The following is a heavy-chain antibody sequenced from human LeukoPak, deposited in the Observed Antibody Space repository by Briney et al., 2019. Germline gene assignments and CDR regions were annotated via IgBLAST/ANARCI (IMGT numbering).Heavy chain of an antibody. D-gene: IGHD3-10*01. Sequence: GSSVKVSCKASGGTFISYAISWVRQAPGQGLEWMGGIIPIFGTANYAQKFQGRVTITADESTSTAYMELSSLRSEDTAVYYCASTRKWFGELSFDYWGQGTLVTVSS. CDR3: ASTRKWFGELSFDY. J-gene: IGHJ4*02. CDR1: GGTFISYA. V-gene: IGHV1-69*01. CDR2: IIPIFGTA.